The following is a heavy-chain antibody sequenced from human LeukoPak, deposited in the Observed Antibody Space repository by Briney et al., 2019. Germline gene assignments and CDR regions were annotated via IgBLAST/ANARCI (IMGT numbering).Heavy chain of an antibody. V-gene: IGHV1-8*02. CDR2: MNPNSGNT. Sequence: ASVKVSCKASGGTFSSSAISWVRQAPGQGLEWMGWMNPNSGNTGYAQKFQGRVTMTRNTSISTAYMELSSLRSEDTAVYYCARARSNYYDSSGYLARAKYYYYYYGMDVWGQGTTVTVSS. J-gene: IGHJ6*02. CDR3: ARARSNYYDSSGYLARAKYYYYYYGMDV. CDR1: GGTFSSSA. D-gene: IGHD3-22*01.